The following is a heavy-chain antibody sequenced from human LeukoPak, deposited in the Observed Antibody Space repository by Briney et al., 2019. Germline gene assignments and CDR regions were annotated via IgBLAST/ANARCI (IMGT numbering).Heavy chain of an antibody. CDR2: INWNGGGR. CDR1: GFTFDDYG. CDR3: ARIKGYSYGYIDY. V-gene: IGHV3-20*04. Sequence: PGGTLRLSCAASGFTFDDYGMSWVRQAPGKGLEWVCGINWNGGGRAYADSVKDRLTITRDNAKNSLYLQINSLRAEDTALYYCARIKGYSYGYIDYWGQGTLVTVSS. J-gene: IGHJ4*02. D-gene: IGHD5-18*01.